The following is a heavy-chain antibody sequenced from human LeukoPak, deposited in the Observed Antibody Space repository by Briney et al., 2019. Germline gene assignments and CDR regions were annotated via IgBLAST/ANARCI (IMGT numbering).Heavy chain of an antibody. CDR3: AREGSSGWYEFWFDP. J-gene: IGHJ5*02. Sequence: GGSLRLSCAASGLTFSSNYMSWVRQAPGKGLEWVSVIYSDGSTYYADSVEGRFTISRDNSKNTLYLQMNSLRAEDTAVYYCAREGSSGWYEFWFDPWGQGTLVTVSS. CDR1: GLTFSSNY. CDR2: IYSDGST. D-gene: IGHD6-19*01. V-gene: IGHV3-66*01.